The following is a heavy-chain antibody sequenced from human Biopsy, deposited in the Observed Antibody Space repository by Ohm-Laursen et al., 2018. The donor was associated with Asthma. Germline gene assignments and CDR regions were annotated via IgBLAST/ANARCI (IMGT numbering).Heavy chain of an antibody. V-gene: IGHV1-69*01. J-gene: IGHJ6*02. CDR3: ARGGYYGDRRHHNGLDV. Sequence: GPSEKVACKAHADILSSFGIKWVRKAAGQGLEWMGGVIPIYGTTHTAQKFQGRVTITADESTSTAYMELTSLRKEDTAAYYCARGGYYGDRRHHNGLDVWGQGTTVTVSS. D-gene: IGHD4-17*01. CDR2: VIPIYGTT. CDR1: ADILSSFG.